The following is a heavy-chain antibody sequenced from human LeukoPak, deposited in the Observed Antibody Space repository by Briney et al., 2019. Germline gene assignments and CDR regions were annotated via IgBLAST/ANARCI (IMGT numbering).Heavy chain of an antibody. D-gene: IGHD2-21*01. CDR1: GFTVSTNY. CDR3: ITPLPYSAQ. CDR2: IKPKTDGETT. Sequence: PGGSLRLSCAVSGFTVSTNYMIWVRQAPGKGLEWVGRIKPKTDGETTEYAAPVKDRFSISRDDSKSMMYLQMNSLKTEDTAVYYCITPLPYSAQGGQGTLVTVSS. J-gene: IGHJ4*02. V-gene: IGHV3-15*07.